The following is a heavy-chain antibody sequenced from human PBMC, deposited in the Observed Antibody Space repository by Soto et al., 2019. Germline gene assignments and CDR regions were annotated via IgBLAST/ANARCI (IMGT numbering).Heavy chain of an antibody. CDR1: GFTFSSYG. D-gene: IGHD6-13*01. CDR2: ISYDGSNK. CDR3: AKGGSSWYGGNYYYYGMDV. J-gene: IGHJ6*01. V-gene: IGHV3-30*18. Sequence: QVQLVESGGGVVQPGRSLRLSCAASGFTFSSYGMHWVRQAPGKGLEWVAVISYDGSNKYYADSVKGRFTISRDNSKNTLYLQMNSLRAEDTAVYYCAKGGSSWYGGNYYYYGMDVW.